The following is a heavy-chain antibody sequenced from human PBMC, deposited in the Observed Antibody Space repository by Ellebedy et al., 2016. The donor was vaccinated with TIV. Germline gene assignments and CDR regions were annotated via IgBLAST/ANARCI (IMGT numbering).Heavy chain of an antibody. V-gene: IGHV3-23*01. J-gene: IGHJ4*02. CDR1: GFTFSSYA. D-gene: IGHD6-6*01. Sequence: GESLKISXAASGFTFSSYAMSWVRQAPGKGLEWVSAISGSGGSTYYADSVKGRFTISRDNSKNTLYLQMNSLRAEDTAVYYCAKEAYSSSSPSLALYYFDYWGQGTLVTVSS. CDR2: ISGSGGST. CDR3: AKEAYSSSSPSLALYYFDY.